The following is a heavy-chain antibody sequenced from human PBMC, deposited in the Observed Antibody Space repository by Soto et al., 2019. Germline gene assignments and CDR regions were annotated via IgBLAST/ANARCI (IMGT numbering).Heavy chain of an antibody. J-gene: IGHJ4*02. V-gene: IGHV2-5*02. CDR3: AHRRLSSFSWDPDYFDY. D-gene: IGHD6-13*01. CDR1: GFSLSTSGVG. CDR2: IYWDDDK. Sequence: QITLKESGPTLVNPTQTLTLTCTFSGFSLSTSGVGVGWIRQPPGKALEWLALIYWDDDKRYSPSLKSRLTITKVTSKNQVVLTMTNMDPVDTATYYCAHRRLSSFSWDPDYFDYWGQGTLVTVSS.